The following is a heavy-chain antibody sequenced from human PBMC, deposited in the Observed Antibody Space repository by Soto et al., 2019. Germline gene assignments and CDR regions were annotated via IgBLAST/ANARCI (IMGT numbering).Heavy chain of an antibody. J-gene: IGHJ4*02. Sequence: SETLSLTCTVSGGSINSNIYYWGWIRQPPGKGLEWIGSIHHSGRTYNSPSLKSRVTISADTSKNQFSLKLSSVTAADTAMYYCASEYSYDSNAYYSAYFDYWGQGALVTVSS. D-gene: IGHD3-22*01. V-gene: IGHV4-39*01. CDR2: IHHSGRT. CDR1: GGSINSNIYY. CDR3: ASEYSYDSNAYYSAYFDY.